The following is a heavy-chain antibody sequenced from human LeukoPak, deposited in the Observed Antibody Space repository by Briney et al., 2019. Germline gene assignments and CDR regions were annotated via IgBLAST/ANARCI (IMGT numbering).Heavy chain of an antibody. D-gene: IGHD3-22*01. CDR2: ISVYNGNP. CDR1: GYSFTNYG. Sequence: ASVKVSCKASGYSFTNYGISWVRQGPGQGLEWMGWISVYNGNPTYAQKLRGRVTVITDTSTSTAYMELRSLRSDDTAVYYCARAGQGFYYDNSAYYYDYWGQGTLVTVSS. CDR3: ARAGQGFYYDNSAYYYDY. J-gene: IGHJ4*02. V-gene: IGHV1-18*01.